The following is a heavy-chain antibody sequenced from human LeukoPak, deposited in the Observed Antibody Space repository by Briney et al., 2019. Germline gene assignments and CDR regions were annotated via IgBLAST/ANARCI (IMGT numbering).Heavy chain of an antibody. CDR1: GYSFTSYW. D-gene: IGHD3-22*01. V-gene: IGHV5-51*01. J-gene: IGHJ4*02. CDR3: ASPGGGSGYYFYY. Sequence: GESLQISCKGSGYSFTSYWIGWVRQMPGKGLEWMGIIYPGDSDTKYSPSIQGQVTISADKSISTAYLQWSSLKASDTAMYYCASPGGGSGYYFYYWGQGTLVSVSS. CDR2: IYPGDSDT.